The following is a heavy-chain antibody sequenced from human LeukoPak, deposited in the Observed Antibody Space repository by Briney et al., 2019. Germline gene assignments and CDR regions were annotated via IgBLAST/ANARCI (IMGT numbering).Heavy chain of an antibody. V-gene: IGHV3-23*01. Sequence: PGGSLRLSCAASGFTFSNYAMIWARQAPGKGLEWVSVINHGGATSYADSVKGRFSISRDNSKNMVYLQMNSLTVEDTAVYYCAKDWFDVCGRGTLVTVSS. CDR2: INHGGAT. J-gene: IGHJ2*01. CDR1: GFTFSNYA. CDR3: AKDWFDV.